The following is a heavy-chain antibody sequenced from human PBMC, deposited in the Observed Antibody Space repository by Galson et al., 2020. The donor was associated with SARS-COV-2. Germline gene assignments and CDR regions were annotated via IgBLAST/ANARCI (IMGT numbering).Heavy chain of an antibody. CDR1: GFSLTTSGMC. Sequence: SGPTLVKPTQTLTLTCTFSGFSLTTSGMCVSWIRQPPGKALEWLALIDWDDDKYYSTSLRTRLTISKDTSKNQVVLTMTNMDPVDTATYYCARTSYDILTGYYAYGDYWGQGTLVTVSS. CDR2: IDWDDDK. CDR3: ARTSYDILTGYYAYGDY. J-gene: IGHJ4*02. D-gene: IGHD3-9*01. V-gene: IGHV2-70*01.